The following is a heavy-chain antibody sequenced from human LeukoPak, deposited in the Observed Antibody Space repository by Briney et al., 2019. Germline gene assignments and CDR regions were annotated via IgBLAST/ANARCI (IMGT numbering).Heavy chain of an antibody. CDR1: GGSISSSSYY. D-gene: IGHD3-9*01. Sequence: SETLSLTCTVSGGSISSSSYYWGRIRQPPGKGLEWIGSIYYSGSTYYNPSLKCRVTISVDTSKNQFSLKLSSVTAADTAVYYCARPLHPYFDWLFVFDYWGQGTLVTVSS. CDR2: IYYSGST. V-gene: IGHV4-39*07. J-gene: IGHJ4*02. CDR3: ARPLHPYFDWLFVFDY.